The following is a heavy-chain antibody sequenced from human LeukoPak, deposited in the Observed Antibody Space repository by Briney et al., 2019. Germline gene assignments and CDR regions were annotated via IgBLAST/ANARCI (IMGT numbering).Heavy chain of an antibody. Sequence: GSSVKVSCKASGGTFSSYAINWGRQAPGQGPEWMGGIIPIFGRANYAQKFQGRVTMTTDESTSTAYMELSSLRSEDTAVYYCARVFARSGEISGSYFYYWGQGTLVTVSS. D-gene: IGHD1-26*01. CDR3: ARVFARSGEISGSYFYY. J-gene: IGHJ4*02. CDR2: IIPIFGRA. V-gene: IGHV1-69*05. CDR1: GGTFSSYA.